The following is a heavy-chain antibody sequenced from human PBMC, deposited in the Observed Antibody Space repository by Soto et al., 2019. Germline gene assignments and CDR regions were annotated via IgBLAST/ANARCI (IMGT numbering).Heavy chain of an antibody. CDR3: ARDGTLYDSRAYYYLY. Sequence: QVQLVQSGAEVKKPGSSVKVSCKASGGTFRRYTITWVRQAPGQGLEWMGGITPMFGTPNYAQKFRGRVTITADESTSTADMELSSLRSEDTAMYFCARDGTLYDSRAYYYLYCGQGTLVTVSS. D-gene: IGHD3-22*01. CDR1: GGTFRRYT. J-gene: IGHJ4*02. CDR2: ITPMFGTP. V-gene: IGHV1-69*01.